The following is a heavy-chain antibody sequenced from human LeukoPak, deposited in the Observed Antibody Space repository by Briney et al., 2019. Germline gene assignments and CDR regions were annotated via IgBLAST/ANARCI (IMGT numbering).Heavy chain of an antibody. J-gene: IGHJ4*02. CDR2: IFYNEST. Sequence: KASETLSLTCTVSGDSISFYYWSWIRQPPGQGLEWIGYIFYNESTNYNPSLKRRLTISVDTSKNQFSLKLSSVTAADTAVYYCARRLGRYYDSSKARFDYWGQGTLVTVSS. CDR3: ARRLGRYYDSSKARFDY. V-gene: IGHV4-59*12. CDR1: GDSISFYY. D-gene: IGHD3-22*01.